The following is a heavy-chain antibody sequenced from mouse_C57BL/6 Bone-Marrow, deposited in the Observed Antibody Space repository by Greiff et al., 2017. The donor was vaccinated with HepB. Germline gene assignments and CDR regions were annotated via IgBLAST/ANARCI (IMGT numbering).Heavy chain of an antibody. V-gene: IGHV10-1*01. CDR2: IRSKSNNYAT. CDR1: GFSFNTYA. J-gene: IGHJ4*01. D-gene: IGHD1-1*01. Sequence: EVQLQESGGGLVQPKGSLKLSCAASGFSFNTYAMNWVRQAPGKGLEWVARIRSKSNNYATYYADSVKDRFTISRDDSESMLYLQMNNLKTEDTAMYYCVRHTVWGITTVVAMDAMDYWGQGTSVTVSS. CDR3: VRHTVWGITTVVAMDAMDY.